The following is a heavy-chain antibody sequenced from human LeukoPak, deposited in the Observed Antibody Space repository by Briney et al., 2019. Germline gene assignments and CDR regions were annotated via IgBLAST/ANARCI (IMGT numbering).Heavy chain of an antibody. J-gene: IGHJ3*02. V-gene: IGHV4-39*02. Sequence: SETLSLTCTVSGVSISSSYSYWGWIRQPPGMGLEWIGSIYYTGNTYYNASLKSQVSISIDTSKNQFSLKLTSVTAADTAVYYCARDLYSSRTNDAFVIWGQGTLVTVSS. CDR3: ARDLYSSRTNDAFVI. CDR1: GVSISSSYSY. D-gene: IGHD6-13*01. CDR2: IYYTGNT.